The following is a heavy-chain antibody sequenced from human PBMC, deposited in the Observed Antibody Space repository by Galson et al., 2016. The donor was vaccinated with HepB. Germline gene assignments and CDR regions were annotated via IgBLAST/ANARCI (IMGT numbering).Heavy chain of an antibody. Sequence: SLRLSCAASGFRFSSYAVSWVRQAPGKGLEWVGNIRNKRDGGTADYGAPVKGRFTISRDDSKNTLYLQMSSLKTDDTAVYFCTTWDWGLDCWGQGTLVTVSS. CDR2: IRNKRDGGTA. J-gene: IGHJ4*02. CDR3: TTWDWGLDC. CDR1: GFRFSSYA. V-gene: IGHV3-15*05. D-gene: IGHD3/OR15-3a*01.